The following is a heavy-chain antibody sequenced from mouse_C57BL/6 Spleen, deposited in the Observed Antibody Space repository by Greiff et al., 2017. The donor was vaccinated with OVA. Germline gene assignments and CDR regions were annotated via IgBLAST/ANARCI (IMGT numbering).Heavy chain of an antibody. CDR3: TTGGSSYKAWFAY. V-gene: IGHV14-4*01. J-gene: IGHJ3*01. Sequence: EVQLQESGAELVRPGASVKLSCTASGFNIKDDYMHWVKQRPEQGLEWIGWIDPENGDTEYASKFQGKATITADTSSNTAYLQLSSLTSEDTAVYYCTTGGSSYKAWFAYWGQGTLVTVSA. D-gene: IGHD1-1*01. CDR2: IDPENGDT. CDR1: GFNIKDDY.